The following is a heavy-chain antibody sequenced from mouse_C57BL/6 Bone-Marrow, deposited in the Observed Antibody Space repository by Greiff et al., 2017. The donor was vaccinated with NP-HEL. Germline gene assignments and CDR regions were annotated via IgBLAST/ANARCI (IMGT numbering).Heavy chain of an antibody. CDR2: ISYDGSN. CDR3: ARDEDDPYYFDY. Sequence: EVQRVESGPGLVKPSQSLSLTCSVTGYSITSGYYWNWIRQFPGNKLEWMGYISYDGSNNYNPSLKNRISITRDTSKNQFFLKLNSVTTEDTATYYCARDEDDPYYFDYWGQGTTLTVSS. J-gene: IGHJ2*01. V-gene: IGHV3-6*01. CDR1: GYSITSGYY.